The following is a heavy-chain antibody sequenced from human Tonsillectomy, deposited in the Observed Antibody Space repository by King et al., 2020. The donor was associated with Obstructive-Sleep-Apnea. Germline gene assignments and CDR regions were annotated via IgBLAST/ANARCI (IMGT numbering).Heavy chain of an antibody. CDR1: GLTLSRYS. Sequence: EVKLVESGGGLVQPGGSLRLSCAGSGLTLSRYSMNWVRQAPGKGLEWVSYSERGSDIIYYADSVKGRFTISRDNAKNSLYLQMNSLRAEDTAVYYCASDYPPYVDGGYFYGMDVWGQGTTVTVSS. CDR3: ASDYPPYVDGGYFYGMDV. D-gene: IGHD3-16*01. J-gene: IGHJ6*02. V-gene: IGHV3-48*01. CDR2: SERGSDII.